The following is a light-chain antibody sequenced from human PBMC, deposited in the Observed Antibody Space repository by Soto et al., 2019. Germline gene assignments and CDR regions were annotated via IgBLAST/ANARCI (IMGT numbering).Light chain of an antibody. CDR2: GAS. CDR1: QSVTSNS. CDR3: QQYGCSPRT. V-gene: IGKV3-20*01. Sequence: ELVFTQIPGTPSLSPGERATLSCRASQSVTSNSLAWYQQKVGRAPRVLIYGASNRATGIPDRFSVIESGTDVTITIARLEPEDGSVDFGQQYGCSPRTFGQGTRLENK. J-gene: IGKJ5*01.